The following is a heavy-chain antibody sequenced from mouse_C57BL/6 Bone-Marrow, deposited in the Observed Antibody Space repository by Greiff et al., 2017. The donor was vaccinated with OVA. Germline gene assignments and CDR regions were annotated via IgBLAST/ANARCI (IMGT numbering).Heavy chain of an antibody. D-gene: IGHD2-1*01. CDR1: GYTFTSYG. CDR2: IYPRSGNT. V-gene: IGHV1-81*01. CDR3: ARDYGNYVEAAMDY. Sequence: VQRVESGAELARPGASVKLSCKASGYTFTSYGISWVKQRTGQGLEWIGEIYPRSGNTYYNEKFKGKATLTADKSSSTAYMELRILTSEDSAVYFCARDYGNYVEAAMDYWGQGTSVTVSS. J-gene: IGHJ4*01.